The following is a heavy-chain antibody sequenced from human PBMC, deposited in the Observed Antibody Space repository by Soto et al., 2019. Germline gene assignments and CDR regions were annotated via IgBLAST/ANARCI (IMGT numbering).Heavy chain of an antibody. CDR3: ARESPSLHGEYSGYDYYYMDV. Sequence: EASVKVSCKASGYTFTSYGISWVRQAPGQGLEWMGWISAYNGNTNYAQKLQGRVTMTTDTSTSTAYMELRSLRSDDTAVYYCARESPSLHGEYSGYDYYYMDVWGKGTTVTVSS. CDR1: GYTFTSYG. V-gene: IGHV1-18*01. J-gene: IGHJ6*03. D-gene: IGHD5-12*01. CDR2: ISAYNGNT.